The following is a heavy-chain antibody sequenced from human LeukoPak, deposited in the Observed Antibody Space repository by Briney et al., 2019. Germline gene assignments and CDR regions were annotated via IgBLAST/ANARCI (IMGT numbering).Heavy chain of an antibody. CDR3: AKDRETYYYDSSGLDY. CDR2: ICYDGSNK. Sequence: PGGSLRLSCAASGFTFSSYGMHWVRQAPGKGLEWVAVICYDGSNKYYADSVKGRFTISRDNSKNTLYLQMNSLRAEDTAVYYCAKDRETYYYDSSGLDYWGQGTLVTVSS. CDR1: GFTFSSYG. J-gene: IGHJ4*02. V-gene: IGHV3-33*06. D-gene: IGHD3-22*01.